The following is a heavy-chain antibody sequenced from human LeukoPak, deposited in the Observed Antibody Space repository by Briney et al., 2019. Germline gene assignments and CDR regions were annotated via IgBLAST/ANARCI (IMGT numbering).Heavy chain of an antibody. J-gene: IGHJ5*02. Sequence: SETLSLTCAVYGGSFSGYYWSWIRQPPGKGLEWIGEINHSGSTNYNPSLKSRVTISVDTSKNQFSLKLSSVTAADTAVYYCARSLSYYDILTGYYSGWFDPWGQGTLVTVSS. CDR2: INHSGST. CDR1: GGSFSGYY. D-gene: IGHD3-9*01. CDR3: ARSLSYYDILTGYYSGWFDP. V-gene: IGHV4-34*01.